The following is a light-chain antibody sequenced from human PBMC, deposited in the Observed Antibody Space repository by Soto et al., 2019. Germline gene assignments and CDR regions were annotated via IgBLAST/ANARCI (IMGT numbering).Light chain of an antibody. J-gene: IGKJ1*01. CDR1: QSVNRNY. CDR2: GAS. V-gene: IGKV3-20*01. CDR3: QQYGSSPPRT. Sequence: EIVLTQSPGTLSLSPGERATLSCRASQSVNRNYLAWYQQKPGQAPRLLIYGASSRATGIPDRFSGSGSGTDFTLTISRLVPEDFAVYYCQQYGSSPPRTFGQGTKVDI.